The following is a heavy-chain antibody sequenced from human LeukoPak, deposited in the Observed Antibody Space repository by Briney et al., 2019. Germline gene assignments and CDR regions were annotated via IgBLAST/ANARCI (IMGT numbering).Heavy chain of an antibody. CDR2: INPNSGVA. J-gene: IGHJ5*02. CDR3: ARPMIRGTNWFDP. D-gene: IGHD3-10*01. V-gene: IGHV1-2*02. CDR1: GYTFTGFY. Sequence: ASVKVSCKTSGYTFTGFYLHWVRQAPGQGLEWLGWINPNSGVANYAQKCQDRVTMTRDTSITTAYMELSGLTSDDTAVYYCARPMIRGTNWFDPWGQGTLVTVSS.